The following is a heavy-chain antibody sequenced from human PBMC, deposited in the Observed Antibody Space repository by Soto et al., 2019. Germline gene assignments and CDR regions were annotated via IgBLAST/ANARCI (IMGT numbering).Heavy chain of an antibody. CDR2: ISGSGGST. CDR1: GFTFSSYA. CDR3: AKFSTYSSTPLDY. V-gene: IGHV3-23*01. D-gene: IGHD6-13*01. J-gene: IGHJ4*02. Sequence: EVQLLESGGGLVQPGGSLRLSCAASGFTFSSYAMSWVRQAPGKGLEWVSAISGSGGSTYYADPVKGRFTISRDNSKNTLYLQMNSLRAEDTAVYYCAKFSTYSSTPLDYWGQGTLVTVSS.